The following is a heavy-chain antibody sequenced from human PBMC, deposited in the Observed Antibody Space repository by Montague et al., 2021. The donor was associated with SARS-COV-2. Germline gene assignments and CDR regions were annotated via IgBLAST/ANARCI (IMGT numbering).Heavy chain of an antibody. Sequence: SLRLSCAASGFTFSSYGMHWVRQAPGKGLEWVALIWYDGSNKYYADSVKGRFTISRDNSKNTLYLQMNSLRAEDTAVYYCARMEWDSSSWHGAYFDYWGQGTLVTVSS. CDR3: ARMEWDSSSWHGAYFDY. CDR1: GFTFSSYG. D-gene: IGHD6-13*01. V-gene: IGHV3-33*01. CDR2: IWYDGSNK. J-gene: IGHJ4*02.